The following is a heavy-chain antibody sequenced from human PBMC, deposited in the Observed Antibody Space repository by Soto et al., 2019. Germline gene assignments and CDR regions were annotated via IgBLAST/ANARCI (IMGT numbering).Heavy chain of an antibody. Sequence: QLQLQESGPGLVKPSETLSLTCTVSGGSISSSSYYWGWIRQPPGKGLEWIGSIYYGGSTYYNPSLKSRVTISVDTSKNQFSLKLSSVTAADTAVYYCARRQSSSWYGLWGQGTLVTVSS. V-gene: IGHV4-39*01. CDR2: IYYGGST. D-gene: IGHD6-13*01. CDR3: ARRQSSSWYGL. CDR1: GGSISSSSYY. J-gene: IGHJ4*02.